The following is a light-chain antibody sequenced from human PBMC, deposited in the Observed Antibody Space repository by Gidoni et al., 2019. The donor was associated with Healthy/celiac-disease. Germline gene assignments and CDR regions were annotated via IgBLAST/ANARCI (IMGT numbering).Light chain of an antibody. CDR3: QRYYSYPWT. CDR1: QGISSY. Sequence: AIRMTKSPSSFSASTGDRVTITCRASQGISSYLALYQQKPGKAPKLLIYAASTLESGVPSRCSGSGSGTDFTLTISCLQSEDFATYYCQRYYSYPWTFGQGTKVEIK. CDR2: AAS. J-gene: IGKJ1*01. V-gene: IGKV1-8*01.